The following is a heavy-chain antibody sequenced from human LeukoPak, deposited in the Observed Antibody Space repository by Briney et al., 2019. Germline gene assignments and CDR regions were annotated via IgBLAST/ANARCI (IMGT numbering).Heavy chain of an antibody. Sequence: GGSLRLSCAAPGFTFSSYWMHWVRQAPGKGLVLVSRINTDGSSTSYADSVKGRFTISRDNAKNTLYLQMNSLRAEDTAVYYRARDGLWFGELSRVDYWGQGTLVTVSS. CDR2: INTDGSST. V-gene: IGHV3-74*01. CDR3: ARDGLWFGELSRVDY. D-gene: IGHD3-10*01. J-gene: IGHJ4*02. CDR1: GFTFSSYW.